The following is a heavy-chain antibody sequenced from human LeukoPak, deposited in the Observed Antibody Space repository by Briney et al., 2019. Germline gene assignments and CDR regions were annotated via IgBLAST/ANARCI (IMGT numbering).Heavy chain of an antibody. CDR1: GITFSSYS. V-gene: IGHV3-21*01. CDR2: ISSSSSYI. Sequence: KSGGSLRLSCAASGITFSSYSMNWVRQAPGKGLEWVSPISSSSSYIYYADSVKGRFTISRDNAKNSLYLQMNSLRAEDTAVYYRARTSRDGYNSFDYWGQGTLVTVSS. CDR3: ARTSRDGYNSFDY. J-gene: IGHJ4*02. D-gene: IGHD5-24*01.